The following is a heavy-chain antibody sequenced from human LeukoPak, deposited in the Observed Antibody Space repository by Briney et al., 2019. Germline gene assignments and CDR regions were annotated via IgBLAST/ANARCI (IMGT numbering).Heavy chain of an antibody. D-gene: IGHD6-19*01. CDR2: ISAYNGNT. J-gene: IGHJ6*02. CDR1: GYTFTSYG. Sequence: ASVKVSCKASGYTFTSYGISWVRQAPGQGLEWVGCISAYNGNTNYAQKLQGRVTMTTGTSTSTAYMEQRSLRSDDTAVYYCAKDLPLIAVAGEVGDYYGLDVWGQGTTVTVSS. CDR3: AKDLPLIAVAGEVGDYYGLDV. V-gene: IGHV1-18*01.